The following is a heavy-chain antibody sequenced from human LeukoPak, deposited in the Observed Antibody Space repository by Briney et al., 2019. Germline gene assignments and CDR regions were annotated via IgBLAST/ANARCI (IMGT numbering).Heavy chain of an antibody. CDR1: GYTFTSYG. CDR2: ISAYNGNT. Sequence: ASVKVSCKASGYTFTSYGISWVRQAPGQGLEWMGWISAYNGNTNYAQKLQGRVTMTTGTSTSTAYMELRSLRSDDTAVYYCARNPRVVSSPYEFDYWGQGTLVTVSS. D-gene: IGHD3-3*01. CDR3: ARNPRVVSSPYEFDY. V-gene: IGHV1-18*01. J-gene: IGHJ4*02.